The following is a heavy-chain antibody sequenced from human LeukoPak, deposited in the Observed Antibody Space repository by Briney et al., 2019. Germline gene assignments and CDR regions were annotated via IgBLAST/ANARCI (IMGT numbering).Heavy chain of an antibody. CDR2: IYHSGST. Sequence: PSETLSLTCAVSGGSISSGGYSWSWIRQPPGKGLEWIGYIYHSGSTYYNPSLKSRVTISVDRSKNQFSLKLSSVTAADTAVYYCASTLSVALHAFDIGGQGTMVTVSS. J-gene: IGHJ3*02. CDR1: GGSISSGGYS. D-gene: IGHD2-15*01. CDR3: ASTLSVALHAFDI. V-gene: IGHV4-30-2*01.